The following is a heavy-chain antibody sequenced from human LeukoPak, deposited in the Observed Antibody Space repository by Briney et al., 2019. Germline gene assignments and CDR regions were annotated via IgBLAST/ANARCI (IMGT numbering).Heavy chain of an antibody. V-gene: IGHV3-23*01. D-gene: IGHD2-2*01. Sequence: GGSLRLSCAASGFTFSSYAMSWVRQAPGKGLEWVSAISGSGGSTYYADSVKGRFTISRDNSKNTLYLQMNSLRAEDTAVYYCAKTAACSSTSCAMGDAFDIWGQGTMVTVSS. CDR2: ISGSGGST. CDR3: AKTAACSSTSCAMGDAFDI. J-gene: IGHJ3*02. CDR1: GFTFSSYA.